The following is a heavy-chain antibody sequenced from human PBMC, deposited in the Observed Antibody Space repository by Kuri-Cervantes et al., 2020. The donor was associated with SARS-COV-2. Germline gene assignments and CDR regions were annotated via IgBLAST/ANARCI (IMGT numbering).Heavy chain of an antibody. J-gene: IGHJ4*02. Sequence: GGSLRLSCAASGFTFSSYSMNWVRQAPGKGLEWASLISWDGGSTYYADSVKGRFTISRDNSKNSLYLQMNSLRAEDTALYYCAKDIGLGMGIDYWGQGTLVTVSS. V-gene: IGHV3-43D*03. CDR1: GFTFSSYS. D-gene: IGHD7-27*01. CDR3: AKDIGLGMGIDY. CDR2: ISWDGGST.